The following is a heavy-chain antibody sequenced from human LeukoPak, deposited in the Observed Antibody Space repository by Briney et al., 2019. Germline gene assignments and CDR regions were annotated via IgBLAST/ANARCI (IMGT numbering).Heavy chain of an antibody. D-gene: IGHD3-22*01. CDR3: ARFYYYDSSGYYFYYFDY. CDR2: IYYSGST. Sequence: SETLSLTCTVSGASITDYYWSWIRQPPGKGLEWIGYIYYSGSTNYNPSLKSRVTISLDTSKNQFSLRLSSVTAADTAVYYCARFYYYDSSGYYFYYFDYWGQGTLVTVSS. V-gene: IGHV4-59*01. J-gene: IGHJ4*02. CDR1: GASITDYY.